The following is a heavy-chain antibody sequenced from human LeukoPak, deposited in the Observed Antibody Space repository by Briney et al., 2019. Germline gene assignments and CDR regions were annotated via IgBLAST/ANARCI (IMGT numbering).Heavy chain of an antibody. Sequence: PGGSLRLSCAASGFTFSSYAMSWVRQAPGKGLEWVSAISGSGGSTYYADSVKGRFTISRDSSKNTLYLQMNSLRAEDTAVYCCAKDLAAAGNRILGYYGMDVWGQGTTVTVSS. J-gene: IGHJ6*02. CDR1: GFTFSSYA. CDR2: ISGSGGST. CDR3: AKDLAAAGNRILGYYGMDV. D-gene: IGHD6-13*01. V-gene: IGHV3-23*01.